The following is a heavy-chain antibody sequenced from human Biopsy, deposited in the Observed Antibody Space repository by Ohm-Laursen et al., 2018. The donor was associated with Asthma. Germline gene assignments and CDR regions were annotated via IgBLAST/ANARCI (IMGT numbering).Heavy chain of an antibody. V-gene: IGHV3-66*01. J-gene: IGHJ5*02. CDR1: GFAVSRDY. Sequence: SLRLSCAASGFAVSRDYMFWVRQAPGKGLEWVSVIYSGGTSHTADSVRGRFTISRDNSKSTVYLQMNSLRAGDTAVYYCASESYLRGFGHTLDLWGQGTQVTFS. CDR3: ASESYLRGFGHTLDL. CDR2: IYSGGTS. D-gene: IGHD5-12*01.